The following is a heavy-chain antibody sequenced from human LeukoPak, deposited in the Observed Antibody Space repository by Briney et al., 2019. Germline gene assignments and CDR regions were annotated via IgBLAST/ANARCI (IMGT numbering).Heavy chain of an antibody. Sequence: SETLSLTCTVYGGSISSYSWSWIRQPPGKGLEWIGCRYVGGRDLYNPSLRGRVTISVDASEKQISLSLRSVTAADTAMYYCANTTRVAPDGRAEYFQHWGQGTLAIVSS. CDR3: ANTTRVAPDGRAEYFQH. D-gene: IGHD5-12*01. V-gene: IGHV4-59*03. J-gene: IGHJ1*01. CDR2: RYVGGRD. CDR1: GGSISSYS.